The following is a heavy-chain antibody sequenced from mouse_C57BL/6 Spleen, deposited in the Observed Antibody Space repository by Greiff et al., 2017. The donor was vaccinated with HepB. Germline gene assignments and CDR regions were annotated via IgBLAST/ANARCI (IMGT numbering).Heavy chain of an antibody. CDR2: ISSGSSTI. V-gene: IGHV5-17*01. CDR3: ARTYYDYDGYYAMDY. J-gene: IGHJ4*01. Sequence: DVMLVESGGGLVKPGGSLKLSCAASGFTFSDYGMHWVRQAPEKGLEWVAYISSGSSTIYYADTVKGRFTISRDNAKNTLFLQMTSLRSEDTAMYYCARTYYDYDGYYAMDYWGQGTSVTVSS. CDR1: GFTFSDYG. D-gene: IGHD2-4*01.